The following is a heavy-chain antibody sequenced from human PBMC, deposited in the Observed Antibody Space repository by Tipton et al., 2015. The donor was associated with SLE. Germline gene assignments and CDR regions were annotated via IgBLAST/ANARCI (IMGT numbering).Heavy chain of an antibody. CDR1: GFTFSDYY. J-gene: IGHJ4*02. CDR3: ARDLAGTNSLPNYYFDY. D-gene: IGHD4-17*01. V-gene: IGHV3-69-1*01. CDR2: ISSSSTI. Sequence: SLRLSCAASGFTFSDYYMNWVRQAPGKGLEWVSSISSSSTIYYADSVKGRFTISRDNAKNSLYLQMNSLRAEDTAVYYCARDLAGTNSLPNYYFDYWGQGTLVTVSS.